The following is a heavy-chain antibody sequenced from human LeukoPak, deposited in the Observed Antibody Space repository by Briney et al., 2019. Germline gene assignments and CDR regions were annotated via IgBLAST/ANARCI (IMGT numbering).Heavy chain of an antibody. CDR2: INSDGSST. CDR3: ARGMGLEWLLSDDAFDI. D-gene: IGHD3-3*01. J-gene: IGHJ3*02. V-gene: IGHV3-74*01. CDR1: GFTFSSYW. Sequence: PGGPLRLSCVASGFTFSSYWMPWVRQAPGKGLVWVSRINSDGSSTSYADSVKGRFTISRDNAKNTLYLQMNSLRAEDTAVYYCARGMGLEWLLSDDAFDIWGQGTMVTVSS.